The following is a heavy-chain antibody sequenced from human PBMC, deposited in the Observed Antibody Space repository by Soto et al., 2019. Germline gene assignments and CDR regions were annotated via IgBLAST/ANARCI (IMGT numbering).Heavy chain of an antibody. V-gene: IGHV3-33*08. CDR2: IWYDGSNK. CDR1: GFTFSSYA. CDR3: ARPYDAGSYYPLDAFDI. D-gene: IGHD1-26*01. J-gene: IGHJ3*02. Sequence: PGGSLRLSCAASGFTFSSYAMHWVRQAPGKGLEWVAVIWYDGSNKYYADSVKGRFTISRDNSKNTLYLQMNSLRAEDTAVYYCARPYDAGSYYPLDAFDIWGQGTMVTVSS.